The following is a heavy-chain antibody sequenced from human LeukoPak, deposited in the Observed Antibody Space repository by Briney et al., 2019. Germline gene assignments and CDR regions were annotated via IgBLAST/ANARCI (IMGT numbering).Heavy chain of an antibody. CDR1: GGSISSSSYY. D-gene: IGHD3-22*01. V-gene: IGHV4-39*01. J-gene: IGHJ4*02. CDR2: IYYSGST. CDR3: ARATRGYYYDSSGYYRFDY. Sequence: SEILSLTCTVSGGSISSSSYYWGWIRQPPGKGLEWIGSIYYSGSTYYNPSLKSRVTISVDTSKNQFSLKLSSVTAADTAVYYCARATRGYYYDSSGYYRFDYWGQGTLVTVSS.